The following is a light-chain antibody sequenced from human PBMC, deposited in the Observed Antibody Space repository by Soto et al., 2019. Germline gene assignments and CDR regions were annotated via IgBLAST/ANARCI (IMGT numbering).Light chain of an antibody. CDR3: CSYAGSFSVV. CDR2: EGT. CDR1: HSDVGSYNL. Sequence: QSALTQPASVSGSPGQSITISCTGTHSDVGSYNLVSWYQQHPGKAPKLMIYEGTKRHSGVSDRCSGSKSGNTASLTISGRAAEDEADYYCCSYAGSFSVVFGGGTKLTVL. J-gene: IGLJ2*01. V-gene: IGLV2-23*01.